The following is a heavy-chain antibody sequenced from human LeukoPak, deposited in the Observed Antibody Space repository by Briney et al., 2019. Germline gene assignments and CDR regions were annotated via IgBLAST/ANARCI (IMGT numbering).Heavy chain of an antibody. V-gene: IGHV3-74*01. CDR3: ARSSPRAPPDY. CDR1: GFTLSSYW. CDR2: INSDGSST. D-gene: IGHD1-14*01. Sequence: GGSLRLSCVASGFTLSSYWMHWVRQAPGKGLVWVSRINSDGSSTSYADSVKGRFTISRDNAKNTLYLQMNSLRAEDTAVYYCARSSPRAPPDYWGQGTLVTVSS. J-gene: IGHJ4*02.